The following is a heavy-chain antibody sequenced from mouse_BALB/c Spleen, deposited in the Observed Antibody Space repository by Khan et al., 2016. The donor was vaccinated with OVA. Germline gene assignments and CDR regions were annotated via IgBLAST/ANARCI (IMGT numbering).Heavy chain of an antibody. V-gene: IGHV2-6-5*01. D-gene: IGHD1-1*01. CDR3: AKEDYGSSSFDY. CDR1: GFSLTDYG. CDR2: IWGGGST. J-gene: IGHJ2*01. Sequence: QVQLRESGPGLVAPSQSLSITCTVSGFSLTDYGVSWIRQPPGKGLEWLGVIWGGGSTYYNSTLKSRLSIRKDNSKSQVFLKMNSLQTDDTAMYYCAKEDYGSSSFDYWGQGTTLTVSS.